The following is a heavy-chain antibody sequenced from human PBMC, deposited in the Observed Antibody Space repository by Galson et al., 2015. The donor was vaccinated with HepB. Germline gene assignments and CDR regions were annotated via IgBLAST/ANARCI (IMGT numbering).Heavy chain of an antibody. CDR1: GFTFSSYS. D-gene: IGHD3-3*01. CDR3: AKDVFAVEDAFDI. CDR2: ISSSSSYI. Sequence: SLRLSCAASGFTFSSYSMNWVRQAPGKGLEWVSSISSSSSYIYYADSVKGRFTISRDNAKNSLYLQMNSLRAEDTAVYYCAKDVFAVEDAFDIWGQGTMVTVSS. V-gene: IGHV3-21*04. J-gene: IGHJ3*02.